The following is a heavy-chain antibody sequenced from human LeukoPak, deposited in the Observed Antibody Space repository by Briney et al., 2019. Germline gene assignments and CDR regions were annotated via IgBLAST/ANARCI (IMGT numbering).Heavy chain of an antibody. V-gene: IGHV3-23*01. CDR1: GFTFSSYA. CDR2: ISGSGGST. D-gene: IGHD2-15*01. CDR3: AKDLGYCSGGSCYGWFDP. Sequence: GGSLRLSCAASGFTFSSYAMSWVRQAPGKGLEWVSAISGSGGSTYYAGSVKGRFTISRDNSKNTLYLQMNSLRAEDTAVYYCAKDLGYCSGGSCYGWFDPWGQGTLVTVSS. J-gene: IGHJ5*02.